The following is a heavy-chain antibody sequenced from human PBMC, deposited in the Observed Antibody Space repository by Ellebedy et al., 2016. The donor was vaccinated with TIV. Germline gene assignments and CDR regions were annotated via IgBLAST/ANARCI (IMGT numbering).Heavy chain of an antibody. CDR2: INPSGGST. V-gene: IGHV1-46*01. J-gene: IGHJ4*02. CDR1: RYTFTSYY. Sequence: ASVTVSCXASRYTFTSYYMHWVRQAPGQGLEWMGIINPSGGSTSYAQKFQGRVTMTRDTSTSTVYMELSSLRSEDTAVYYCARDFGSRAVDWGQGTLVTVSS. CDR3: ARDFGSRAVD. D-gene: IGHD6-19*01.